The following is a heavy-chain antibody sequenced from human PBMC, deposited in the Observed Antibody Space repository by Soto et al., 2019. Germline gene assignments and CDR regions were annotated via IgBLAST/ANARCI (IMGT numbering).Heavy chain of an antibody. D-gene: IGHD3-10*01. CDR3: ARGAPLLLWFGELSGGMDV. V-gene: IGHV4-59*01. CDR1: GGSISSYY. J-gene: IGHJ6*02. Sequence: PSETLSLTCTVSGGSISSYYWSWIRQPPGKGLEWIGYIYYSGSTNYNPSLKSRVTISVDTSKNQFSLKLSSVTAADTAVYYCARGAPLLLWFGELSGGMDVWGQGTTVTVSS. CDR2: IYYSGST.